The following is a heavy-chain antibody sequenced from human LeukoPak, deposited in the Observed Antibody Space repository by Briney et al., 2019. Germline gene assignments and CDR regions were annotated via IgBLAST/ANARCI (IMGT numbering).Heavy chain of an antibody. Sequence: SETLSLTCAVSGYSISSGYYWGWIRQPPGKGLEWIGSIYHSGSTYYNPSLKSRVTISVDTSKNQFSLKLSSVTAADTAVYYCAREVSGNFDYWGQGTLVTVSS. J-gene: IGHJ4*02. CDR3: AREVSGNFDY. V-gene: IGHV4-38-2*02. CDR2: IYHSGST. CDR1: GYSISSGYY.